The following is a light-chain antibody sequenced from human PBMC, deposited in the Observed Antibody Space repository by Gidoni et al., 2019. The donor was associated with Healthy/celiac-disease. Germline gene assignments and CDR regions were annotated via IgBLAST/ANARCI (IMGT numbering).Light chain of an antibody. V-gene: IGKV1-33*01. CDR2: DAS. Sequence: DIQMTQSPSSLSASVGDRVTITCQASQDISNYLNWYHQKPGKAPKLLSYDASNLETGVPSRFSGSRSGTDFTFTISSLQPEDIATYYCQQYDNLLTFGGGTKVEIK. J-gene: IGKJ4*01. CDR1: QDISNY. CDR3: QQYDNLLT.